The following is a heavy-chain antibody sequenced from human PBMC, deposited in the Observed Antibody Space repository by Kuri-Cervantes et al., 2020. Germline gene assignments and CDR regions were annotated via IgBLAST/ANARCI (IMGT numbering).Heavy chain of an antibody. J-gene: IGHJ4*02. CDR1: GGSISSGSYY. Sequence: SETLSLTCTVSGGSISSGSYYWSWIRQPAGKGLEWIGRIYTSGSTNYNPSLKSRVTISVDTSKNQFSLKLSSVTAADTAVYYCARTNAYYYSSSWQHDGYWGQGTLVTVSS. CDR3: ARTNAYYYSSSWQHDGY. V-gene: IGHV4-61*02. CDR2: IYTSGST. D-gene: IGHD6-13*01.